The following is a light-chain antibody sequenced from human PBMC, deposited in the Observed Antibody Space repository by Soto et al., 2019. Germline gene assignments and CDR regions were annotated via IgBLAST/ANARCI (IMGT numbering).Light chain of an antibody. V-gene: IGKV4-1*01. CDR1: HNILYSSDQKNY. J-gene: IGKJ1*01. CDR3: QQYYSSPPT. CDR2: WAS. Sequence: DIVLTQSPDSLAVSLGERATINCKSGHNILYSSDQKNYLSWYQQRPGQPPKLLFHWASTRESGVPDRFSGSGSGTHFTLTITSLQAEDVEVYYCQQYYSSPPTLGQGTKVDIK.